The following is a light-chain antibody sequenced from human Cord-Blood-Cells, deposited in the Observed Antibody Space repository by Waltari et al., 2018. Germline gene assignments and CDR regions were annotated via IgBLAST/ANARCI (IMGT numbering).Light chain of an antibody. Sequence: DIPMTQSPSFLSASVGDRVTITCRASQSISSYLNWYQQKPGKAPKLLIYAASSLQSGVPSRFSGSGSWTDFTLNISSLQPEDFATYYCQQSYSTPWTFGQGTKVEIK. J-gene: IGKJ1*01. CDR3: QQSYSTPWT. V-gene: IGKV1-39*01. CDR2: AAS. CDR1: QSISSY.